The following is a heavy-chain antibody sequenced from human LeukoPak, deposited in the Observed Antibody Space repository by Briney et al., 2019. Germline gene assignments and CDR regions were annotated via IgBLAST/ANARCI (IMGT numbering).Heavy chain of an antibody. J-gene: IGHJ6*02. CDR2: INHSGST. CDR1: GGSFSGYY. CDR3: ASLGTTLGNYYYYGMDV. Sequence: SETLSLTCAVYGGSFSGYYWSWIRQPPGKGLERIGEINHSGSTNYNPSLKSRVTISVDTSKNQFSLKLSSVTAADTAVYYCASLGTTLGNYYYYGMDVWGQGTTVTVSS. D-gene: IGHD1-7*01. V-gene: IGHV4-34*01.